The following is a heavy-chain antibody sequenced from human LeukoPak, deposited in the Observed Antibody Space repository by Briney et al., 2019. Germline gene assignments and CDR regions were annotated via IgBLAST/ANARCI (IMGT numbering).Heavy chain of an antibody. CDR1: GGTFSSYA. D-gene: IGHD3-10*01. CDR2: IIPIFGTA. V-gene: IGHV1-69*06. Sequence: GASVKVSCKASGGTFSSYAISWVRQAPGQGLEWMGGIIPIFGTANYAQKFQGRVTITADKSTSTAYMELSSLRSEDMAVYYCARVPGSGSYYGDPYFDYWGQGTLVTVSS. J-gene: IGHJ4*02. CDR3: ARVPGSGSYYGDPYFDY.